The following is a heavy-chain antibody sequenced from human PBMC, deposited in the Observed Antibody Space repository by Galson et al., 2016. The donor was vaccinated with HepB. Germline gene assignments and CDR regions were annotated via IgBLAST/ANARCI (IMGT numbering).Heavy chain of an antibody. V-gene: IGHV3-74*01. D-gene: IGHD2-15*01. CDR2: ITYDASGT. J-gene: IGHJ4*02. Sequence: SLRLSCAASGFTFRSYGMHWVRQAPGKGLMWVSRITYDASGTSYADSVKGRFTISRDNAKNTLYLQMNSLRAEDTAVYYCTRGLGYCSGGSCHSLDYWGQGVLVTVSS. CDR3: TRGLGYCSGGSCHSLDY. CDR1: GFTFRSYG.